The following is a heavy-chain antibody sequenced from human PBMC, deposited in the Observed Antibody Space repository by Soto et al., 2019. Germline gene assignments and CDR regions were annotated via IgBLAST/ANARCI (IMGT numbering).Heavy chain of an antibody. V-gene: IGHV1-46*01. CDR3: ARAFVDGIAVNYFDY. Sequence: ASVKVSCKASGYTFTSYYMHWVRQAPGQGLEWMGIINPSGGSTSYAQKFQGRVTMTGDTSTSTVYMELSSLRSEDTAVYYCARAFVDGIAVNYFDYWGQGTLVTVSS. CDR1: GYTFTSYY. J-gene: IGHJ4*02. D-gene: IGHD6-19*01. CDR2: INPSGGST.